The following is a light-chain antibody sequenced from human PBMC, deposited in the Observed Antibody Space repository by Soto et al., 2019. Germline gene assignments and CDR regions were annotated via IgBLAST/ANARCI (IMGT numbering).Light chain of an antibody. CDR3: QRSYRSIS. Sequence: DIQMTQSPSSLFASVGDRVTITCRASQSISTYLNWYQQRPGKAPRLLIYAASSLQSGVPSRVSGSGSGTDFTLTISSLQPEDFATYYCQRSYRSISFGQGTRLEMK. CDR1: QSISTY. J-gene: IGKJ5*01. V-gene: IGKV1-39*01. CDR2: AAS.